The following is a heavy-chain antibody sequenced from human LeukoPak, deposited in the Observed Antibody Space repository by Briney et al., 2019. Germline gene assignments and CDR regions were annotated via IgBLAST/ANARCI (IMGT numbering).Heavy chain of an antibody. D-gene: IGHD3-10*01. Sequence: PGGSLRLSCAASGFTFSSYSMSWVRQAPGKGLEWVGFIRSKAYGGTTEYAASVKGRFTISRDDSKSIAYLQMNSLKTEDTAVYYCTRDDYYGSGSYYNVNDYWGQGTLVTVSS. J-gene: IGHJ4*02. V-gene: IGHV3-49*04. CDR3: TRDDYYGSGSYYNVNDY. CDR1: GFTFSSYS. CDR2: IRSKAYGGTT.